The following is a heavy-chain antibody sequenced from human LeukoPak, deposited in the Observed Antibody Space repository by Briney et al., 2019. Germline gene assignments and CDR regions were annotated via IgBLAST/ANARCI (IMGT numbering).Heavy chain of an antibody. CDR2: IRNKANSYST. D-gene: IGHD4-17*01. Sequence: LSGGSLRLSCAASGFTFSDHYMDWVRQAPGRGLEWVGRIRNKANSYSTEYAASVKGRVTISRDDSKNSLYLQVNSLRTEDTAVYYCARLPPYGPFMSWGQGTLVTVSS. CDR3: ARLPPYGPFMS. CDR1: GFTFSDHY. V-gene: IGHV3-72*01. J-gene: IGHJ5*02.